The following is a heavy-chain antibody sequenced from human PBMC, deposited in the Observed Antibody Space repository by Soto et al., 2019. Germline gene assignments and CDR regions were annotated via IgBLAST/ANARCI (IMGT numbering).Heavy chain of an antibody. Sequence: ASVKVSCKASGYTFTSYDINWVRQATGQGLEWMGGMNPNSGNTGYAQKFQGRVTMTRNTSISTAYMELSSLRSEETAVYDCGGGSSSSVAFDIGGQGTRVTVSS. D-gene: IGHD6-6*01. J-gene: IGHJ3*02. CDR3: GGGSSSSVAFDI. CDR1: GYTFTSYD. CDR2: MNPNSGNT. V-gene: IGHV1-8*02.